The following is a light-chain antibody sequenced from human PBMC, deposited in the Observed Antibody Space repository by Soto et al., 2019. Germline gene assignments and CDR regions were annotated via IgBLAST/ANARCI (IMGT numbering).Light chain of an antibody. J-gene: IGKJ5*01. CDR3: KQYGTSEII. Sequence: EIVLTQSPGTLSLSPGERATLSCRASQTLSNSFIAWYQQKPGQAPRLLIYDTSSRATGVPDRYSASGSGTDFTLTISRLEPEDFAVFFCKQYGTSEIIFGQGTRLEI. CDR1: QTLSNSF. V-gene: IGKV3-20*01. CDR2: DTS.